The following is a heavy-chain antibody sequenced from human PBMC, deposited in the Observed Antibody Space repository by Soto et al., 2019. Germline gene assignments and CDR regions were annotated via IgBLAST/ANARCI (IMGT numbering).Heavy chain of an antibody. D-gene: IGHD3-22*01. CDR3: ARDPPLSMIVVVGVDDF. J-gene: IGHJ4*02. CDR1: GFTLTNEN. CDR2: ISSRSTFI. Sequence: LRLSCTVLGFTLTNENMNWVRQAPGKGLEWVSSISSRSTFINYADSVKGRFTISRDSDKGLVYLQMNSLRAEDTAVYYCARDPPLSMIVVVGVDDFWGQGTLVTVSS. V-gene: IGHV3-21*06.